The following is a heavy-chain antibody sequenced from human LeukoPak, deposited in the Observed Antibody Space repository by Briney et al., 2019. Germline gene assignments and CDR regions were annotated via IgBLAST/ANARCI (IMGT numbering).Heavy chain of an antibody. D-gene: IGHD2-15*01. Sequence: GGSLRLSCAASGFTFSDYYMSWIRQAPGKGLEWVSFISSTTSYTNYADSVKGRFTISRDNAKNSLFLQMNSLRADDTAVYYCTRDRIYCSGITCAPLWGQGTMVTVSS. V-gene: IGHV3-11*05. CDR2: ISSTTSYT. CDR1: GFTFSDYY. J-gene: IGHJ3*01. CDR3: TRDRIYCSGITCAPL.